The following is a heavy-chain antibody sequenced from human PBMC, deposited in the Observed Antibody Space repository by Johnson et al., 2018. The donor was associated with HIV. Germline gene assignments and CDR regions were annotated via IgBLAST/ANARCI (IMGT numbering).Heavy chain of an antibody. D-gene: IGHD2-21*01. CDR2: IKSKTDGGTT. V-gene: IGHV3-15*01. J-gene: IGHJ3*01. Sequence: GGLVKPGGSLRLSCAASGFTFSNAWMSWVRQAPGKGLEWVGRIKSKTDGGTTEYAAAVNGRFTISRDDSTSIAFLQMNSLKTEDTAVYYCAKVDCGGDTCAGYDPFDLWGQGTLVTVSS. CDR1: GFTFSNAW. CDR3: AKVDCGGDTCAGYDPFDL.